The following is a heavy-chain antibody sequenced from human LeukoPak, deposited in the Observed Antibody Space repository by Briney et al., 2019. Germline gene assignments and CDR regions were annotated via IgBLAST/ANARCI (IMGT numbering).Heavy chain of an antibody. V-gene: IGHV3-23*01. Sequence: GGSLRLSCAASGFTFSNYAMSWVRQAPGKGLEWVSAISGSGGSTYYADSVKGRFTISRDNSKNTLYLQMNSLRAEDTAVYYCAGWDDSSGYWSPVDYWGQGTLVTVSS. CDR3: AGWDDSSGYWSPVDY. D-gene: IGHD3-22*01. CDR2: ISGSGGST. CDR1: GFTFSNYA. J-gene: IGHJ4*02.